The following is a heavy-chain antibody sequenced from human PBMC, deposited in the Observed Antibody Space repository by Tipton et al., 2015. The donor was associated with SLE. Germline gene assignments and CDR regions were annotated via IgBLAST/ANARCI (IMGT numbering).Heavy chain of an antibody. D-gene: IGHD2-21*01. V-gene: IGHV4-39*07. CDR1: GDSISIGGYY. CDR3: ARVSSSTRYSFPFDC. J-gene: IGHJ4*02. Sequence: TLSLTCTVSGDSISIGGYYWSWIRQPPGKGLEWVGTVYYTGNTFYNPSLKSRVTISVDTSKNQFSLKFRSVTAADTAVYYCARVSSSTRYSFPFDCWGQGSLVTVSS. CDR2: VYYTGNT.